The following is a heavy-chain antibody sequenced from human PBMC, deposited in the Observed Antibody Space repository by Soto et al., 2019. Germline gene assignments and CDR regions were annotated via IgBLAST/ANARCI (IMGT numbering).Heavy chain of an antibody. CDR2: IIPIFGTA. CDR3: AGKDSTGWYGWFDP. D-gene: IGHD6-19*01. CDR1: GDTFSSYD. J-gene: IGHJ5*02. V-gene: IGHV1-69*12. Sequence: QVQLVQSGAEVKKPGSSVKVSCKASGDTFSSYDISWVRQAPGQGLEWMGGIIPIFGTANYAQKFQGRVTITADESTSNAYMELSSMRSEDTALEYWAGKDSTGWYGWFDPWGQGTLVTVSS.